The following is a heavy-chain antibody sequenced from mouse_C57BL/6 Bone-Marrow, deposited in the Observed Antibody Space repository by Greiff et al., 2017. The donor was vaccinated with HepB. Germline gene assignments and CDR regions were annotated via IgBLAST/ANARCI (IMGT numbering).Heavy chain of an antibody. CDR2: INPSNGGT. CDR1: GYTFTDYD. V-gene: IGHV1-26*01. J-gene: IGHJ2*01. D-gene: IGHD1-1*01. Sequence: VQLQQSGPELVKPGASVKISCKASGYTFTDYDMNWVKQSHGKSLEWVGDINPSNGGTSYNQKFKGKATLTVDNSSSTAYLQLRSLTAEDSAVYYCASDSDYYGPYYFDYWGQGTTLTVSS. CDR3: ASDSDYYGPYYFDY.